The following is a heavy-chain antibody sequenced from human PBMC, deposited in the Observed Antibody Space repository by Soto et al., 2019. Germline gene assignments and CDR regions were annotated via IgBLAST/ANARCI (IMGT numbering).Heavy chain of an antibody. CDR3: ARLGPTVVTGERNWYFDL. V-gene: IGHV1-3*01. D-gene: IGHD2-15*01. CDR1: GYTFTSYA. Sequence: QVQLVQSGAEVKKPGASVKVSCKASGYTFTSYAMHWVRQAPGQRHEWMGWINAGNGNTKYSQKFQGRVTITRDTSASTAYMELSSLRSEDTAVYYCARLGPTVVTGERNWYFDLWGRGTLVTVSS. J-gene: IGHJ2*01. CDR2: INAGNGNT.